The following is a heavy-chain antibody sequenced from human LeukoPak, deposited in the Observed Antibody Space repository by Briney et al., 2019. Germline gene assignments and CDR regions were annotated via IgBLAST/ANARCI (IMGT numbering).Heavy chain of an antibody. V-gene: IGHV3-13*01. CDR1: GFTFSSYD. CDR3: ARGSGTGWYTKGYFDY. J-gene: IGHJ4*02. Sequence: PGGSLRLSCAASGFTFSSYDMRWVRQAPGKGLEWVSAIGTAADTYYPDSVKARFTISRENAKNSFYLQMNSLTADDTAVYYCARGSGTGWYTKGYFDYWGQGTLVTVSS. D-gene: IGHD6-19*01. CDR2: IGTAADT.